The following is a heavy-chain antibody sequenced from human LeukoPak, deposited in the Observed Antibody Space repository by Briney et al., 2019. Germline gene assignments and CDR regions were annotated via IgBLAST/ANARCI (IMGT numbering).Heavy chain of an antibody. D-gene: IGHD3-16*01. CDR3: ARLYDSRTIYDY. CDR2: IKQDGSEK. V-gene: IGHV3-7*04. Sequence: GGSLRLSCAASGFTFSSYWMSWVRQAPGKGLQWVATIKQDGSEKYYVDSVKGRFTISRDNPKNSLYLQMNSLRVEDTAVYYCARLYDSRTIYDYWGQGTLVTVSS. CDR1: GFTFSSYW. J-gene: IGHJ4*02.